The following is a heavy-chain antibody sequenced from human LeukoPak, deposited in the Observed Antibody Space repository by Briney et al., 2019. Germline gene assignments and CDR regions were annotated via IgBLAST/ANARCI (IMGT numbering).Heavy chain of an antibody. D-gene: IGHD5-18*01. CDR1: GYTFTSFG. CDR2: ISAYNGNT. V-gene: IGHV1-18*01. J-gene: IGHJ4*02. Sequence: GASVKVSCRASGYTFTSFGSSWVRQAPGQGLEWMGWISAYNGNTKSAQKFQGRVIMTTDTSTNTAYMELRSLRSDDTAVFYCVRDLGVDTSMIFFDYWGQGTLVTVSS. CDR3: VRDLGVDTSMIFFDY.